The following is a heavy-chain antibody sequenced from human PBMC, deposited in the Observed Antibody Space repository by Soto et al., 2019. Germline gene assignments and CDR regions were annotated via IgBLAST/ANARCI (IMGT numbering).Heavy chain of an antibody. V-gene: IGHV3-30*04. CDR2: ISYDGRDK. CDR3: ARSAGGRDPQYDY. Sequence: QVQLVESGGGVVQPGRSLRLSCAASGFTFSSYAMHWVRQAPGTGLEWVAGISYDGRDKYYPDSVKGRFTISRDNSKNTLYLQMNSLRAEDTAVYYCARSAGGRDPQYDYWGQGTLVTVSS. J-gene: IGHJ4*02. CDR1: GFTFSSYA. D-gene: IGHD1-26*01.